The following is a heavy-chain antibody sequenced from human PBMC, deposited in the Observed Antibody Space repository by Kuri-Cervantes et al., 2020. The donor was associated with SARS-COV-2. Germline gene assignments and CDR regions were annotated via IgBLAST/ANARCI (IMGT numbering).Heavy chain of an antibody. Sequence: SGPTLVNPTQTLTLTCTFSGFSLTTSGMCVAWIRQPPGKALEWLARIDWDDDKYYKTSLNTRLSISKDASKDQVVLTMTNMGPVDTATYYCVRIRAATVIADYWGQGTLVTVSS. CDR2: IDWDDDK. D-gene: IGHD4-11*01. CDR3: VRIRAATVIADY. V-gene: IGHV2-70*11. CDR1: GFSLTTSGMC. J-gene: IGHJ4*02.